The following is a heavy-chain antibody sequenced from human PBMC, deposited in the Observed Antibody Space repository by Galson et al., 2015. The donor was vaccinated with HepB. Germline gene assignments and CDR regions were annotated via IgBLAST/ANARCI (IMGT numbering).Heavy chain of an antibody. J-gene: IGHJ4*02. D-gene: IGHD5-18*01. CDR2: IIPILGIG. V-gene: IGHV1-69*02. Sequence: SVKVSCKASGGTFSSNTISWVRQAPGQGLEWMGRIIPILGIGNYAQKFQGRATITADKSTSTAYMDLSSLRSEDTAVYYCARHPQGVDTTMVRDPYYFDYWGQGTLVTVSA. CDR1: GGTFSSNT. CDR3: ARHPQGVDTTMVRDPYYFDY.